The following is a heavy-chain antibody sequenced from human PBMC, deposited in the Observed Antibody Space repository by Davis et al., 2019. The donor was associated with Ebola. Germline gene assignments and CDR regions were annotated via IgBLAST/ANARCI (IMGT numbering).Heavy chain of an antibody. CDR2: INDSGRSS. CDR1: GFTFSSYA. Sequence: GESLKISCAASGFTFSSYAMDWVRQAPGKGLEWVSSINDSGRSSYYADSVKGRFTISRDNSKSTLYLQMNSLRAEDTATYYCAKGADLESWGQGTLVTVSS. V-gene: IGHV3-23*01. CDR3: AKGADLES. J-gene: IGHJ4*02.